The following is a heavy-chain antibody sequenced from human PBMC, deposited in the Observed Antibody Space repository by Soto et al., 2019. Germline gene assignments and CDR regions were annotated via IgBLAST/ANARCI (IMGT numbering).Heavy chain of an antibody. CDR3: ARHDAYYYDSSGYYDTIYGMDV. CDR2: IYYSGST. J-gene: IGHJ6*02. Sequence: SETLSLTCTVSGGSISSSSYYWGWIRQPPGKGLEWIGSIYYSGSTYYNPSLKSRVTISVDTSKNQFSLKLSSVTAADTAVYYCARHDAYYYDSSGYYDTIYGMDVWGQGTTVTVSS. CDR1: GGSISSSSYY. V-gene: IGHV4-39*01. D-gene: IGHD3-22*01.